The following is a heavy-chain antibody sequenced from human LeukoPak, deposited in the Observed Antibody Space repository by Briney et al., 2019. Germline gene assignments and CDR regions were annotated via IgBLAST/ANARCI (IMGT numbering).Heavy chain of an antibody. CDR3: TRLSYCSSTSCYLTGDY. V-gene: IGHV3-73*01. Sequence: GSLRLSCAASGFTFSGSAMHWVRRASGKGLEWVGRIRSKANSYATAYAASVKGRFTISRDDSKNTAYLQMNSLKTEDTAVYYCTRLSYCSSTSCYLTGDYWGQGTLVTVSS. CDR1: GFTFSGSA. CDR2: IRSKANSYAT. J-gene: IGHJ4*02. D-gene: IGHD2-2*01.